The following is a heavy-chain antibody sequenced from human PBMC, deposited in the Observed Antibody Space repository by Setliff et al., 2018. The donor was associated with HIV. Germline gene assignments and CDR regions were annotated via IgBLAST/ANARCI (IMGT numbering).Heavy chain of an antibody. CDR1: GFTFSNAW. Sequence: PGGSLRLSCAASGFTFSNAWMSWIRQAPGKGLEWVGRIKSKTDGGTTDYAAPVKGRFTISRDDSKTTLYLQMNSLKTEDTAVYYCTKEDPWLRFGHWGQGTLVTVSS. V-gene: IGHV3-15*01. CDR3: TKEDPWLRFGH. CDR2: IKSKTDGGTT. D-gene: IGHD5-12*01. J-gene: IGHJ5*02.